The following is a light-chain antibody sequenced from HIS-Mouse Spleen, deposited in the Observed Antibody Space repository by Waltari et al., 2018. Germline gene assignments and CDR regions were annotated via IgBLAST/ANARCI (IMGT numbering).Light chain of an antibody. CDR1: SSDVGGYNS. Sequence: QSALTQPASVSGSPGQSITIPCTGTSSDVGGYNSVSWYQQHPGKAPKLMIYEVSNRPSGVSNRFSGSKSGNTASLTISGLQAEDEADYYCSSYTSSRVFGGGTKLTVL. V-gene: IGLV2-14*01. CDR2: EVS. CDR3: SSYTSSRV. J-gene: IGLJ3*02.